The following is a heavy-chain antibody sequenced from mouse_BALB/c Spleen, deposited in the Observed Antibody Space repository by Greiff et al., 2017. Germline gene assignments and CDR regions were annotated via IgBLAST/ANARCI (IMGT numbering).Heavy chain of an antibody. CDR1: GYTFTSYV. J-gene: IGHJ1*03. V-gene: IGHV1-14*01. CDR3: ASPTIYYGNPWYFYV. Sequence: EVQLQQSGPELVKPGASVKMSCKASGYTFTSYVMHWVKQKPGQGLEWIGYINPYNDGTKYNEKFKGKATLTSDKSSSTAYMELSSLTSEDSAVYYCASPTIYYGNPWYFYVWGTGTTVTVSS. D-gene: IGHD2-1*01. CDR2: INPYNDGT.